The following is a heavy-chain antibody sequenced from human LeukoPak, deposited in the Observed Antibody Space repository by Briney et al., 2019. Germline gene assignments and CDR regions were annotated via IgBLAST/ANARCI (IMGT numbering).Heavy chain of an antibody. CDR3: ARALAVWLGDKDILFGY. V-gene: IGHV1-3*01. CDR1: GYTFTSYA. Sequence: ASVKVSCKASGYTFTSYAMHWVRQAPGQRLEWMGWINAGNGNTKYSQKFQGRVTITRDTSASTAYMELSSLRSEDTAVYYCARALAVWLGDKDILFGYWGQGTLVTVSS. CDR2: INAGNGNT. J-gene: IGHJ4*02. D-gene: IGHD3-10*01.